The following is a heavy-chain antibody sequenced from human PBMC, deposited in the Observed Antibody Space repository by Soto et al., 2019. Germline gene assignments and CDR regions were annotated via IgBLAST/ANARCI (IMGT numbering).Heavy chain of an antibody. Sequence: GGSLRLSCLASGFSFSDYYMNWIRQAPGKGLEWVSYISENGRTIRHADSVEGRFTISRDNAKKSVYLQMDSLRAEDTAVYYCVKDLGTTVIPYWGQGTLVTVSS. D-gene: IGHD1-1*01. V-gene: IGHV3-11*01. CDR1: GFSFSDYY. CDR2: ISENGRTI. CDR3: VKDLGTTVIPY. J-gene: IGHJ4*02.